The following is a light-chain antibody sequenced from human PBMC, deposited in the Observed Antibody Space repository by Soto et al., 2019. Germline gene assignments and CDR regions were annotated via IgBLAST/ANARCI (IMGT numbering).Light chain of an antibody. Sequence: SYELTQPLSVSVALGQTARITCGGNNIGRKNVHWYQQKPGQAPVLVIYRDSNRPSGIPERFSGSNSGNTATLTISRAQAGDEADYYFQVWDSSTARVFGGGTKLTVL. CDR1: NIGRKN. J-gene: IGLJ3*02. CDR3: QVWDSSTARV. V-gene: IGLV3-9*01. CDR2: RDS.